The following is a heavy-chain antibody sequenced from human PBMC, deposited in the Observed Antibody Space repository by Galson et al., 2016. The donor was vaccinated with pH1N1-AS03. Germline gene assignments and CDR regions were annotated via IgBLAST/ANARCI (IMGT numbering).Heavy chain of an antibody. J-gene: IGHJ3*02. CDR1: GFTLSSSA. Sequence: SLRLSCAASGFTLSSSAMSWARQAPGKGLEWVSFISNSGATTHYADSVKGRFTISRENSRNTLYLQMNSLRDEDTAVYYCAKNRYYDSSADAFDIWGQGTLVPVSS. D-gene: IGHD3-22*01. V-gene: IGHV3-23*01. CDR3: AKNRYYDSSADAFDI. CDR2: ISNSGATT.